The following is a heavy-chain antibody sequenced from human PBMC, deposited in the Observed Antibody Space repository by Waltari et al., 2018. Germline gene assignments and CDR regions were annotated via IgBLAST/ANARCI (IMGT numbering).Heavy chain of an antibody. Sequence: EVQLLESGGGLVQPGGSLRLSCAASGFTFSSYAMSWVRQAPGKGLEWVSDIYSGGSTYYADSVKGRFTISRDNSKNTLYLQMNSLRAEDTAVYYCAKDRLGGGADYWGQGTLVTVSS. CDR3: AKDRLGGGADY. D-gene: IGHD6-25*01. V-gene: IGHV3-23*03. J-gene: IGHJ4*02. CDR1: GFTFSSYA. CDR2: IYSGGST.